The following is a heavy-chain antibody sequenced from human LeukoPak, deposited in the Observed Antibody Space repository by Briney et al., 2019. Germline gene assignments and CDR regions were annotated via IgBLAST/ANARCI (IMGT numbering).Heavy chain of an antibody. CDR2: INPNSGGT. CDR1: GYTFTGYY. J-gene: IGHJ5*02. Sequence: ASVKVSCKASGYTFTGYYMHWVRQAPGQGLEWMGWINPNSGGTNYAQKFQGRVTMTRDTSISTAYMELSRLRSDDTAVYYCARDLGPYYYGSGSQDNWFDPWGQGTLVTVSS. V-gene: IGHV1-2*02. D-gene: IGHD3-10*01. CDR3: ARDLGPYYYGSGSQDNWFDP.